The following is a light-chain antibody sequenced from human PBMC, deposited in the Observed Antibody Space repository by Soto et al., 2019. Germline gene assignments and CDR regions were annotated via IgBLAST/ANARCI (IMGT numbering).Light chain of an antibody. CDR1: SSNIGAGY. CDR2: GNS. Sequence: QSVLTQPPSVSGAPGQRVTISCTGSSSNIGAGYVHWYQQLPGTAPKLLIYGNSNRPSGVPDRFSGSKSGTSASLATTGLQAEDEADYHCQSYDSSLSGSVFGGGTKLTVL. J-gene: IGLJ3*02. CDR3: QSYDSSLSGSV. V-gene: IGLV1-40*01.